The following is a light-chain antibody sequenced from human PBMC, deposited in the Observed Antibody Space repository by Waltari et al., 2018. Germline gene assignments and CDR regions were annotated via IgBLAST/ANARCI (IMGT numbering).Light chain of an antibody. CDR2: GAS. J-gene: IGKJ4*01. V-gene: IGKV3-15*01. CDR3: LQYNDWPPLT. CDR1: QSVSSN. Sequence: EIVMTQSPATLSVSPGERATLSCRASQSVSSNLAWYQQKPGQAPRLLINGASTRATGFPDRFSGSGSGKEFTLTISSLQSEDFAVYYCLQYNDWPPLTFGGGTK.